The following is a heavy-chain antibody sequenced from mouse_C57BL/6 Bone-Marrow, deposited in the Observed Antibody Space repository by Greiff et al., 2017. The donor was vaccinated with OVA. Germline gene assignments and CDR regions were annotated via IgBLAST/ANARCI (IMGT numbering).Heavy chain of an antibody. D-gene: IGHD4-1*01. J-gene: IGHJ2*01. CDR2: INPGSGGT. V-gene: IGHV1-54*01. CDR3: ARNGLGLDFDY. Sequence: VQLQQSGAELVRPGTSVKVSCKASGYAFTNYLIEWVKQRPGQGLEWIGVINPGSGGTNYNEKFKGKATLTADKSSSTAYMQLSSLTSEDSAVYCCARNGLGLDFDYWGQGTTLTVSS. CDR1: GYAFTNYL.